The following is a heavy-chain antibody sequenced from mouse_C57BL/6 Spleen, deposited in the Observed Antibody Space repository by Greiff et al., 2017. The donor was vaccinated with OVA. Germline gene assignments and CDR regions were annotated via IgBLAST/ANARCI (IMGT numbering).Heavy chain of an antibody. J-gene: IGHJ3*01. D-gene: IGHD2-2*01. CDR3: ARSIYYGYTFAY. V-gene: IGHV1-64*01. Sequence: VQLQQPGAELVKPGASVKLSCKASGYTFTSYWMHWVKQRPGQGLEWIGMIHPNSGSTNYNEKFKSKATLTVDKSSSTAYMQLSSLTSEDSAVYYCARSIYYGYTFAYWGQGTLVTVSA. CDR1: GYTFTSYW. CDR2: IHPNSGST.